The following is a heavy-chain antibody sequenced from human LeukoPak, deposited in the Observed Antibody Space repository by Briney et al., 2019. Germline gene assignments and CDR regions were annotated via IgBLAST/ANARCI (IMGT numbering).Heavy chain of an antibody. Sequence: GGSLRVYCAASGFTFSNAWMSWVRQAPGKGREWVGRIKSKTDGGTTDYAARVKGRLNISREDSKKRVYMQMNSVKTEDTAVYYCTTDFGQTDYWGQGTLVTVSP. CDR1: GFTFSNAW. D-gene: IGHD3-16*01. CDR2: IKSKTDGGTT. J-gene: IGHJ4*02. CDR3: TTDFGQTDY. V-gene: IGHV3-15*01.